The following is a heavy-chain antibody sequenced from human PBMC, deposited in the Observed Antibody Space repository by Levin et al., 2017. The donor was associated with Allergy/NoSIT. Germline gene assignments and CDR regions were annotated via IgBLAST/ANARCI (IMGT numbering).Heavy chain of an antibody. CDR2: ISYDGSNK. Sequence: GGSLRLSCAASGFTFSSYAMHWVRQAPGKGLEWVAVISYDGSNKYYADSVQGRFTISRDNSKNTLYLQMNSLRAEDTAVYYCARDPTTVTPGNWYFDLWGRGTLVTVSS. CDR1: GFTFSSYA. D-gene: IGHD4-17*01. CDR3: ARDPTTVTPGNWYFDL. V-gene: IGHV3-30-3*01. J-gene: IGHJ2*01.